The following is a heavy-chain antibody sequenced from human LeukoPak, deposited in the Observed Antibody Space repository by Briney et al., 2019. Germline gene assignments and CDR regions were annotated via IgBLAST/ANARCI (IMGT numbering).Heavy chain of an antibody. CDR2: ISAYNNNT. V-gene: IGHV1-18*01. CDR3: ARDHDYVWGSYREYYFDY. CDR1: GYIFTSYG. D-gene: IGHD3-16*02. Sequence: GASVKVSCKASGYIFTSYGISWVRQAPGQGLEWMGWISAYNNNTNYAQKLQGRVTMTTDTSTSTAYMELSRLRSDDTAVHYCARDHDYVWGSYREYYFDYWGQGTLVTVSS. J-gene: IGHJ4*02.